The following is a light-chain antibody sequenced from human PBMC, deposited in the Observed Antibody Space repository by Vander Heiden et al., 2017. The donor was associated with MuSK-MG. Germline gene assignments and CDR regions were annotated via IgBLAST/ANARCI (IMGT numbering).Light chain of an antibody. CDR2: ASS. J-gene: IGKJ5*01. CDR1: QLINGW. Sequence: QMTQSPAYVSASVGDTVSITCRASQLINGWLAWYQQKPGKAPKLLIYASSTLQSGVPSRFSGSASGTEFTLTITSLQPEDFATYYCQRGTKFGFTFGPGTRL. V-gene: IGKV1-12*01. CDR3: QRGTKFGFT.